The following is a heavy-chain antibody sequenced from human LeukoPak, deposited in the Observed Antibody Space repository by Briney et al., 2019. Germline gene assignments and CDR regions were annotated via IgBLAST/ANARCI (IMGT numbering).Heavy chain of an antibody. D-gene: IGHD6-25*01. CDR1: GGSISSYY. J-gene: IGHJ4*02. V-gene: IGHV4-59*08. Sequence: SETLSLTCTVSGGSISSYYWSWIRQPPGKGLEWIGYIYYSGSTNYNPSLKSRVTISVDTSKNQFSLKLSSVTAADTAVYYCTAVLPPPHPPDDDYWGQGTLVTVSS. CDR2: IYYSGST. CDR3: TAVLPPPHPPDDDY.